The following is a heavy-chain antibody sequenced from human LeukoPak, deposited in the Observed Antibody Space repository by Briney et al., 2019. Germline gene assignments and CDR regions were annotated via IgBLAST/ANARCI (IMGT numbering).Heavy chain of an antibody. CDR1: GDSVSSNGVA. J-gene: IGHJ4*02. CDR2: TYYESKWSN. Sequence: SQTLSLTCAISGDSVSSNGVAWNWIRQSPSRGLEWLGRTYYESKWSNDYALPVRSRITINPDTSKNQFSLQLNSLTPEDTAVYYCARGRNSAFDYWGQGTLVTVAS. D-gene: IGHD1-14*01. V-gene: IGHV6-1*01. CDR3: ARGRNSAFDY.